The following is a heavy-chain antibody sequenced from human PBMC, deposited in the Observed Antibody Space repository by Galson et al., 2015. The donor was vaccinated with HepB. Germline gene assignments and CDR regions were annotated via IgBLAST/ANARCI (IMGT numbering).Heavy chain of an antibody. CDR1: GYTFTGYY. Sequence: SVKVSCKASGYTFTGYYMHWVRQAPGQGLEWMGWINPNSGGTNYAQKFQGRVTMTRDTSISTAYMELSRLRSDDTAVYYCASGYCSSTSCYELDYWGQGTLVTVSS. D-gene: IGHD2-2*01. J-gene: IGHJ4*02. CDR2: INPNSGGT. CDR3: ASGYCSSTSCYELDY. V-gene: IGHV1-2*02.